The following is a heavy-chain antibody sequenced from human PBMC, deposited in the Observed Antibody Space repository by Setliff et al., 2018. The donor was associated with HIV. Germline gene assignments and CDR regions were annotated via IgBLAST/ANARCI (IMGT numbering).Heavy chain of an antibody. CDR3: ATDQFLLGGSYSDY. J-gene: IGHJ4*02. D-gene: IGHD1-26*01. Sequence: GASVKVSCKVSGYSLIALSMHWVRQTPGKGLEWMGRFNREYGGTIYSPNFQDRVTMTADASTATAYMELSSLTSEATAISFCATDQFLLGGSYSDYWGQGTLVTVSS. CDR1: GYSLIALS. V-gene: IGHV1-24*01. CDR2: FNREYGGT.